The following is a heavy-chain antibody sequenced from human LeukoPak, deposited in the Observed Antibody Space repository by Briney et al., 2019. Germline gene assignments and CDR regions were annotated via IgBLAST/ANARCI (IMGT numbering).Heavy chain of an antibody. CDR1: GFTFSILD. Sequence: KPGGSLRLSCAASGFTFSILDMSWVRQAPGKGLEWIGYIYYSGSTNYNPSLKSRVTISVDTSKNQFSLKLSSVTAADTAVYYCARTDSSGYLYYFDYWGQGTLVTVSS. CDR3: ARTDSSGYLYYFDY. V-gene: IGHV4-59*08. J-gene: IGHJ4*02. CDR2: IYYSGST. D-gene: IGHD3-22*01.